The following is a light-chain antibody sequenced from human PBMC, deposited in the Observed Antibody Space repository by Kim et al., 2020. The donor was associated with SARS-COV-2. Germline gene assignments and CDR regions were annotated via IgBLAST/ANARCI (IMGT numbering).Light chain of an antibody. Sequence: QAVVTQEPSVTVSPGGTVTLTRGSSTGAVTNSHYPSWFQQKPGQAPRTLIYDTYNRHIWTPARFSGSLLGDKAALTLSGAQPEDEAEYYCSLSYSGAWVFGGGTQLTVL. V-gene: IGLV7-46*01. CDR1: TGAVTNSHY. CDR2: DTY. J-gene: IGLJ3*02. CDR3: SLSYSGAWV.